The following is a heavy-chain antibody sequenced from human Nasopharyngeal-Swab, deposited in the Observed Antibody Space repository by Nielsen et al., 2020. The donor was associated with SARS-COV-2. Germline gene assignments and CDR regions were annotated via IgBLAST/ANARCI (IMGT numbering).Heavy chain of an antibody. D-gene: IGHD3-3*01. Sequence: SETLSLTCAVYGGSFSVYYWSWIRQPPGKGLEWIGEINHSGSTNYNPSLKSRVTISVDTSKNQFSLKLSSVTAADTAVYYCARKAGIFGVVSLRYYYGTDVWGQGTTVTVSS. V-gene: IGHV4-34*01. CDR1: GGSFSVYY. J-gene: IGHJ6*02. CDR3: ARKAGIFGVVSLRYYYGTDV. CDR2: INHSGST.